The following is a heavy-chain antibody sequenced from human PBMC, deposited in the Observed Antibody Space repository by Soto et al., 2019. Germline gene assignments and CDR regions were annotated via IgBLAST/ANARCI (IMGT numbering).Heavy chain of an antibody. CDR2: ISYVGSNK. V-gene: IGHV3-30-3*01. CDR3: ARTTGHDAFDI. J-gene: IGHJ3*02. Sequence: QVQLVESGGGVVQPGRSLRLSCAASGFTFSSYAMHWVRQAPGKGLEWVAVISYVGSNKYYADSVKGRFTISRDNSKNTLYLQMNSLRAEDTAVYYCARTTGHDAFDIWGQGTMVTVSS. CDR1: GFTFSSYA. D-gene: IGHD2-8*02.